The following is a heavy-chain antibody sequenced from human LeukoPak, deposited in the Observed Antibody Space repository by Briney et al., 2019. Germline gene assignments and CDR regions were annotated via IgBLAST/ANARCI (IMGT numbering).Heavy chain of an antibody. CDR1: GFTFSTFA. D-gene: IGHD3-3*01. J-gene: IGHJ4*02. CDR2: ISDTAGTT. Sequence: GGSLRLSCAASGFTFSTFAMNWVRQAPGEGLEWVSTISDTAGTTYYADSVRGRFTISRDNSKNTLYLQMNSLRADDTAVYYCAKGEFWSAYYNWGQGTLVTVSS. V-gene: IGHV3-23*01. CDR3: AKGEFWSAYYN.